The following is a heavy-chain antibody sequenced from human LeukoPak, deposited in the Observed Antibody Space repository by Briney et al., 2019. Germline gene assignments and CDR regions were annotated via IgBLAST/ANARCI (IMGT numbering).Heavy chain of an antibody. D-gene: IGHD3-22*01. CDR3: ARGESSGYFYYGDFYFDY. Sequence: SVKVSCKASGGTSSSYVINWVRQAPGQGLEWMGGIIPIFGTANYAQKFQGRVTITADESTNTAYMELSSLRSEDTAVYYRARGESSGYFYYGDFYFDYWGQGTLVTVSS. CDR1: GGTSSSYV. J-gene: IGHJ4*02. V-gene: IGHV1-69*01. CDR2: IIPIFGTA.